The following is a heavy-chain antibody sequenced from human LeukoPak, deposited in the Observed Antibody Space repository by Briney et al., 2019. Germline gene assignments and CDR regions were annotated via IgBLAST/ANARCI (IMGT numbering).Heavy chain of an antibody. V-gene: IGHV3-23*01. Sequence: GGSLRLSCAASGFTFGSYAMSWVRQAPGKGLEWISAISGSGGSTYYADSVKGRFTISRDNSKNTLYLQMNSLRAEDTAVYYCAKVESGDYDFRSGYAFFDYWGQGTLVTVPS. CDR2: ISGSGGST. CDR3: AKVESGDYDFRSGYAFFDY. J-gene: IGHJ4*02. CDR1: GFTFGSYA. D-gene: IGHD3-3*01.